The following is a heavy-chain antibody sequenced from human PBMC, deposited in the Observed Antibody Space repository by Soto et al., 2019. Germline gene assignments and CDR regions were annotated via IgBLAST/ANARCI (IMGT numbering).Heavy chain of an antibody. Sequence: GGSLRLSCAASGFTFSNAWMNWVRQAPGKGLEWVGRIKSKTDGGTTDYAAPVKGRFTISREDSKNTLYLQMNSLKTEDTAVYYCTTVYYYDSSGYYDDAFDIWGQGTMVTVSS. CDR2: IKSKTDGGTT. J-gene: IGHJ3*02. V-gene: IGHV3-15*07. CDR3: TTVYYYDSSGYYDDAFDI. CDR1: GFTFSNAW. D-gene: IGHD3-22*01.